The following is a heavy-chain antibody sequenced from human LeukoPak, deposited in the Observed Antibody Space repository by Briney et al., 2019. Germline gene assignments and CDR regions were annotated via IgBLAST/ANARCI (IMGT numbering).Heavy chain of an antibody. CDR2: IYSGGST. Sequence: GGSLRLSCAASEFSVGSNYMTWVRQAPGKGLEWVSLIYSGGSTYYADSVKGRFTISRDNSKNTLYLQMNSLRAEDTAVYYCARTYYDSSGYNLDYWGQGTLVTVSS. CDR1: EFSVGSNY. CDR3: ARTYYDSSGYNLDY. V-gene: IGHV3-66*01. J-gene: IGHJ4*02. D-gene: IGHD3-22*01.